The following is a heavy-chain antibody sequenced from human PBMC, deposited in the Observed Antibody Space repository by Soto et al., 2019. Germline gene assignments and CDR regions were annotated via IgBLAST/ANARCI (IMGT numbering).Heavy chain of an antibody. J-gene: IGHJ4*02. V-gene: IGHV1-18*01. CDR2: ISAYNGNT. CDR1: GYTFTSYG. Sequence: QVQLVQSGAEVKKPGASVKVSCKASGYTFTSYGISWVRQAPGQGLEWMGWISAYNGNTNYAQKLQGRVTMTTDTSTSKACKELRSLRSDDTAVYYCARAQGYYDILTGRFDYWGQGTLVTVSS. CDR3: ARAQGYYDILTGRFDY. D-gene: IGHD3-9*01.